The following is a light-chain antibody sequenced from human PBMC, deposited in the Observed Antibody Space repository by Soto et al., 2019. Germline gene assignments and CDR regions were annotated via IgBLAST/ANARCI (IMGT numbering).Light chain of an antibody. V-gene: IGKV3-20*01. CDR3: QQYGNSPQT. J-gene: IGKJ1*01. CDR2: GAS. CDR1: QSVSSSY. Sequence: ELVLTQSPGPLSLSPGERAPPSCSASQSVSSSYLAWYQQKPGQAPRLLIYGASSRATGIPTRFSGSGSGTDFTLTSSRLEPEDFAVYYCQQYGNSPQTFGQGTKVDIK.